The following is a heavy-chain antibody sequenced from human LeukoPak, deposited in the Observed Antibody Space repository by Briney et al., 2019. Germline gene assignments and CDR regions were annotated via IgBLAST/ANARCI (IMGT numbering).Heavy chain of an antibody. V-gene: IGHV1-18*01. Sequence: GASVKVSCKASGSTFTSYGISWVRQAPGHGLEWMGWISAYNGNTKYVQKLQGRVTMTTDSSTSTAYMELRSLTSDDTAVYYCARWYCGGGSCYSYYYGMDVWGQGTTVTVSS. D-gene: IGHD2-15*01. CDR2: ISAYNGNT. J-gene: IGHJ6*02. CDR3: ARWYCGGGSCYSYYYGMDV. CDR1: GSTFTSYG.